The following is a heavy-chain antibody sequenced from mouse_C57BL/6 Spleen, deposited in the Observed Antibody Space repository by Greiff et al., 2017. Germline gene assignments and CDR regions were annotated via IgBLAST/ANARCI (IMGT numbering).Heavy chain of an antibody. CDR2: IWGGGST. CDR1: GFSLTSYG. D-gene: IGHD2-3*01. J-gene: IGHJ3*01. CDR3: AKHEDGYPLAY. Sequence: VQGVESGPGLVAPSQSLYITCTVSGFSLTSYGVDWVRQPPGTGLEWLGVIWGGGSTNYNSALMSRLSISKDNSKSQVVLKMNSLQTDYTAMYYCAKHEDGYPLAYWGQGTLVTVSA. V-gene: IGHV2-9*01.